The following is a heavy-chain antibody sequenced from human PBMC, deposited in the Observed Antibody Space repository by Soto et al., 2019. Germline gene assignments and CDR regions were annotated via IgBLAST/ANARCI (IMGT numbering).Heavy chain of an antibody. J-gene: IGHJ6*03. CDR2: IYYSGST. Sequence: SETLSLTCTVSGGSISSGGYYWSWIRQHPGKGLEWIGYIYYSGSTYYNPSLKSRVTISVDTSKNQFSLKLSSVTAADTAVYYCARSYGDSIVSDYYYYMDVWGKGTTVTVSS. D-gene: IGHD4-17*01. V-gene: IGHV4-31*03. CDR1: GGSISSGGYY. CDR3: ARSYGDSIVSDYYYYMDV.